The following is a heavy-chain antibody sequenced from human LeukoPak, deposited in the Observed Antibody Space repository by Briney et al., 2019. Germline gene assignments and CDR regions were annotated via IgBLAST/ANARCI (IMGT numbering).Heavy chain of an antibody. CDR2: INGSGGST. D-gene: IGHD2-15*01. J-gene: IGHJ4*02. CDR3: AKSPGYCSGGSCYVTNFDY. CDR1: GFTSSSYA. Sequence: WGSLTLSCSASGFTSSSYAMSWVRPAPGKGLEGVSAINGSGGSTYYADSVKGRFTISRDNSKNTLYLQMNSLRAEDTAVYYCAKSPGYCSGGSCYVTNFDYWGQGTLVTVSS. V-gene: IGHV3-23*01.